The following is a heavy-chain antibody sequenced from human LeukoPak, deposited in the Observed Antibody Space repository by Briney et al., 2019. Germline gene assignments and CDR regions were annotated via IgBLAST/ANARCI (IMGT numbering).Heavy chain of an antibody. CDR2: MYPDDSDT. Sequence: GESLKISCKGSGYSFTNYWIGWVRQMPGKGLELMGIMYPDDSDTRYSPSFQGQVTISADKSITTAYLQRSSLKASDTAMYYCARHGGSVDTAMIRYFDYWGQGTLVTVSS. CDR3: ARHGGSVDTAMIRYFDY. J-gene: IGHJ4*02. D-gene: IGHD5-18*01. CDR1: GYSFTNYW. V-gene: IGHV5-51*01.